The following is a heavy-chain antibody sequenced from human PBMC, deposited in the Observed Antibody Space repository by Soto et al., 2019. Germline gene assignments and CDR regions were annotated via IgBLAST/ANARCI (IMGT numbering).Heavy chain of an antibody. CDR2: IIPIFGTA. V-gene: IGHV1-69*13. J-gene: IGHJ4*02. CDR1: GGTFSSYA. D-gene: IGHD3-9*01. Sequence: GASVKVSCKASGGTFSSYAISWVRQAPGQGLEWMGGIIPIFGTANYAQKFQGRVTITADESTSTAYMELSSLRSEDTAVYYCARGPQSGILTVQEAKEAPFDYWGQGTLVTVSS. CDR3: ARGPQSGILTVQEAKEAPFDY.